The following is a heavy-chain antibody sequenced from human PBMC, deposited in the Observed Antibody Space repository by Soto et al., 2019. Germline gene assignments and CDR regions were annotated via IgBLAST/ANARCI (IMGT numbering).Heavy chain of an antibody. CDR1: GHSFTTYY. D-gene: IGHD5-18*01. J-gene: IGHJ5*02. CDR3: AHALGYSSGFDP. CDR2: VSPSRGST. Sequence: QVQLVQSGAEVRKPGASVKLSCKTSGHSFTTYYIHWVRQAPGQGLEWMGVVSPSRGSTNYAQKFQGRLPLTSDTSTSTVYMELSSLISDDTAVFYCAHALGYSSGFDPWGQGALVTVSS. V-gene: IGHV1-46*01.